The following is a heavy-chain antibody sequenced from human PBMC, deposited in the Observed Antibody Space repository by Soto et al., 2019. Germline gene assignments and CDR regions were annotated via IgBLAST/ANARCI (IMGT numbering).Heavy chain of an antibody. D-gene: IGHD3-3*01. Sequence: SETLFLTCTVSGGSISSYYWSWIRQPPGKGLEWIGYIYYSGSTNYNPSLKSRVTISVDTSKNQFSLKLSSVTAADTAVYYCARVHPRHRITIFGVVNDAFDIWGQGTMVTVSS. CDR2: IYYSGST. CDR1: GGSISSYY. CDR3: ARVHPRHRITIFGVVNDAFDI. V-gene: IGHV4-59*01. J-gene: IGHJ3*02.